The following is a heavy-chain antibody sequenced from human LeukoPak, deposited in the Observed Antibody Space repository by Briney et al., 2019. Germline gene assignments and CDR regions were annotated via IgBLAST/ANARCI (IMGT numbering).Heavy chain of an antibody. CDR3: VRRATMLAGGYFDY. CDR1: GGSIRSYY. CDR2: IYASGST. V-gene: IGHV4-4*09. D-gene: IGHD5-12*01. Sequence: SETLSLTCTVSGGSIRSYYWSWIRQTPGKGLEWIGYIYASGSTTYNPSLKSRVTISIDTSKNQFSLKLSSVTAADTAVYYCVRRATMLAGGYFDYWGQGTLVSVSS. J-gene: IGHJ4*02.